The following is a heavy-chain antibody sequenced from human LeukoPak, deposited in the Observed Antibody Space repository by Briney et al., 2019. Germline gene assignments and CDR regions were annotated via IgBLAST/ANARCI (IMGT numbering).Heavy chain of an antibody. CDR2: ISYSGST. Sequence: SETLSLTCTVSGGSISGYYWSWIRQPPGKGLEWIGFISYSGSTNYNPSLRSRLTISVDTSKNQFSLKLNSVTAADTAVYYCARHGGSYTFDYWGQGTLVTVSS. D-gene: IGHD1-26*01. J-gene: IGHJ4*02. V-gene: IGHV4-59*08. CDR1: GGSISGYY. CDR3: ARHGGSYTFDY.